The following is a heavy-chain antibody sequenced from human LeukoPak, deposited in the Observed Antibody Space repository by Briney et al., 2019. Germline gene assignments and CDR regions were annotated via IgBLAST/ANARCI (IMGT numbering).Heavy chain of an antibody. CDR2: IKQDGSEK. V-gene: IGHV3-7*01. J-gene: IGHJ4*02. CDR3: ARDLYRIVVVPHYFDY. CDR1: GFTFSTYW. D-gene: IGHD3-22*01. Sequence: GGSLRLSCAASGFTFSTYWMSWVRQAPGKGLEWVANIKQDGSEKYYVDSVKGRFTISRDSAKNSLYLQMNSLRAEDTAIYYCARDLYRIVVVPHYFDYWGQGTLVTVSS.